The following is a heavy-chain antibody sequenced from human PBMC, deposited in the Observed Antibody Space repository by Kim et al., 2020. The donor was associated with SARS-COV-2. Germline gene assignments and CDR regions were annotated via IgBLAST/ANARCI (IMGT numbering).Heavy chain of an antibody. CDR2: IWYDGSNK. CDR1: GFTFSSYG. J-gene: IGHJ4*02. CDR3: ARSSYYYDSSGFYYPDY. Sequence: GGSLRLSCAASGFTFSSYGMHWVRQAPGKGLEWVAVIWYDGSNKYYAYSFKGRFTISRDTSKNTLYLQMNNLRAGDTAVYYCARSSYYYDSSGFYYPDYWGRGTLVTVSS. V-gene: IGHV3-33*01. D-gene: IGHD3-22*01.